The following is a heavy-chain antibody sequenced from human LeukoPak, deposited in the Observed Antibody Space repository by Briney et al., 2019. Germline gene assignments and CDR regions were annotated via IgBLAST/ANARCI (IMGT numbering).Heavy chain of an antibody. J-gene: IGHJ4*02. CDR3: AVLRVDTAMVGFDY. Sequence: SETLSLTCAVYGGSFSGYYWSWIRQPPGKGLEWIGEINHSGSTNYNPSLKSRVTISVDTSKNQFSLKLSSVTAADTAVYYCAVLRVDTAMVGFDYWGQGTLVTVSS. D-gene: IGHD5-18*01. V-gene: IGHV4-34*01. CDR2: INHSGST. CDR1: GGSFSGYY.